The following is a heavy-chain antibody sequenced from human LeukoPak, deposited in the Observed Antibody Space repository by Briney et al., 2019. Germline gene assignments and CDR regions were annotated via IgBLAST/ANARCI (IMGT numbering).Heavy chain of an antibody. V-gene: IGHV3-48*04. CDR1: GFSISTYR. CDR3: ARAGYDYVWGSYRDGDYFDY. CDR2: ISTSGGTI. D-gene: IGHD3-16*02. J-gene: IGHJ4*02. Sequence: GGSLRLSCAASGFSISTYRMNWVRQAPGKGLEWISYISTSGGTIYYADSVKGRFTISRDNAKNSLYLQMNSLRAEDTAVYYCARAGYDYVWGSYRDGDYFDYWGQGTLVTVSS.